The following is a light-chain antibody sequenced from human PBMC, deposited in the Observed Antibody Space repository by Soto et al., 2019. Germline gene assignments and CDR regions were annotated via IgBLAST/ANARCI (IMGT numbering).Light chain of an antibody. CDR1: QGISNE. J-gene: IGKJ1*01. CDR2: GAS. CDR3: LQDYTYPWT. V-gene: IGKV1-6*01. Sequence: IQMTQSPSSLSASVGDRVTITCRTSQGISNELGWYQQRPGKAPKVLIYGASNLQSGVPSRFSGSASGTDFTLTISSLQPEDFATYYCLQDYTYPWTFGQGTKVEMK.